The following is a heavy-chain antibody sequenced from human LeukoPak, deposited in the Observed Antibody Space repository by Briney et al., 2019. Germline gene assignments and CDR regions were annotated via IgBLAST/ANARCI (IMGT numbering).Heavy chain of an antibody. CDR3: ARQSRDGSKTRGYYFDY. Sequence: GESLKISCKGSGYIFTNYWVGWVRQMPGKGLEWMGIIYPGDSDTRYSPSFQGQVTISADKSISTVYLQWSSLKASDTAMYYCARQSRDGSKTRGYYFDYWGQGTLVTVS. CDR2: IYPGDSDT. D-gene: IGHD3-10*01. J-gene: IGHJ4*02. CDR1: GYIFTNYW. V-gene: IGHV5-51*01.